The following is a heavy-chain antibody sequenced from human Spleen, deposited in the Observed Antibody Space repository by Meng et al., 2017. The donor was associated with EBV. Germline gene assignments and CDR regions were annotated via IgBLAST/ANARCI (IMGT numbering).Heavy chain of an antibody. Sequence: QVQLVQSGGGLVKPGGSLRLSCEASGFIFGDYYMNWIRQAPGKGLEWVSYINTGGDTIHYADSVKGRFTVSRDNAKNSLFLQMNSLRVEDTAVYFCANGDYADFWGQGTLVTGSS. CDR2: INTGGDTI. CDR1: GFIFGDYY. D-gene: IGHD4-17*01. J-gene: IGHJ4*02. CDR3: ANGDYADF. V-gene: IGHV3-11*01.